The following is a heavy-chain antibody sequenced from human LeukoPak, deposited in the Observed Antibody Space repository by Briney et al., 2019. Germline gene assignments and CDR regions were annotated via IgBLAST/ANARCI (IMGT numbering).Heavy chain of an antibody. V-gene: IGHV4-30-4*08. CDR1: GGSISSGDYY. CDR3: ARGGGKSGLILHYYYMDV. D-gene: IGHD2-15*01. CDR2: IYYSGST. Sequence: PSETLSLTCTVSGGSISSGDYYWSWIRQPPGKGLEWIGYIYYSGSTYYNPSLKSRVTISVDTSKNQFSLKLSSVTAADTAVYYCARGGGKSGLILHYYYMDVWGKGTTVTVSS. J-gene: IGHJ6*03.